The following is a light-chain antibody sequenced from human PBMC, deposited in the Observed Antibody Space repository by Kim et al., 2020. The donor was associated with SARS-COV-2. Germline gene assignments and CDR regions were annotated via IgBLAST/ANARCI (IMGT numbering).Light chain of an antibody. V-gene: IGKV3-20*01. CDR1: QSIGTD. CDR3: QQYGSSPRA. J-gene: IGKJ2*01. Sequence: LSPGEGATLSCRASQSIGTDLAWFQQRPGQAPRLLIYGASTRATGIPDRFSGSGSGTDFTLTVSRLEPEDFAVYYCQQYGSSPRAFGQGTTLEI. CDR2: GAS.